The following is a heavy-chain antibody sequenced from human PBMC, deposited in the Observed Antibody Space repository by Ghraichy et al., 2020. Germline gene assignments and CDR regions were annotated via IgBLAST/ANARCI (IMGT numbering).Heavy chain of an antibody. V-gene: IGHV3-74*01. D-gene: IGHD1/OR15-1a*01. CDR3: AILGGGDWINSEGWFDP. Sequence: GGSLRLSCAASGFTFSSYWMHWVRQAPGKGLVWVSRINSDGSSTSYADSVKGRFTISRDNAKNTLYLQMNSLRAEDTAVYYCAILGGGDWINSEGWFDPWGQGTLVTVSS. CDR1: GFTFSSYW. J-gene: IGHJ5*02. CDR2: INSDGSST.